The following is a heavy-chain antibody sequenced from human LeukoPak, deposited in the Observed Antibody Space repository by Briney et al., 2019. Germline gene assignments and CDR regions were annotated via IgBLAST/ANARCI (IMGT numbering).Heavy chain of an antibody. CDR2: ISGSGGST. CDR3: AKGHWMGKEVDFDY. V-gene: IGHV3-23*01. Sequence: GGSLRLSCAASGFTFSSYAMSWVRQAPGKGLEWVSAISGSGGSTYYADSVKGRFTISRDNSKNTLYLQINSLRAEDTAVYYCAKGHWMGKEVDFDYWGQGTLVTVSS. J-gene: IGHJ4*02. D-gene: IGHD1-1*01. CDR1: GFTFSSYA.